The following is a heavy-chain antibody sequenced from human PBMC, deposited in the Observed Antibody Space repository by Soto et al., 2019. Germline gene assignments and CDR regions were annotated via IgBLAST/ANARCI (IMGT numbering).Heavy chain of an antibody. Sequence: SETLSLTCTVSGGSISSGGYYWSWIRQHPGKGLEWIGYIYYSGSTYYNPSLKSRVTISVDTSKNQFSLKLSSVTAADTAVYYCARGRGTVTTLTTHLDYWGQGTLLTVSS. D-gene: IGHD4-17*01. J-gene: IGHJ4*02. CDR3: ARGRGTVTTLTTHLDY. CDR2: IYYSGST. V-gene: IGHV4-31*03. CDR1: GGSISSGGYY.